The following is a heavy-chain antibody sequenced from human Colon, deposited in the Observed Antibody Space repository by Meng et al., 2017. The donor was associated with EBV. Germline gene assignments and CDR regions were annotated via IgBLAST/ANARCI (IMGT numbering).Heavy chain of an antibody. CDR3: AVGLSCTGRSCYHFDC. V-gene: IGHV3-53*01. Sequence: EVELVVSVGDSIHPGGSLRLSCAASGFTVGNNYMTWVRQAPGKGLEWVSIIYSGGSTYYADSVQGRFTVSRDNSQNTLYLQMNSLRGEDTAVYYCAVGLSCTGRSCYHFDCWGQGTLVTVSS. J-gene: IGHJ4*02. D-gene: IGHD2-15*01. CDR2: IYSGGST. CDR1: GFTVGNNY.